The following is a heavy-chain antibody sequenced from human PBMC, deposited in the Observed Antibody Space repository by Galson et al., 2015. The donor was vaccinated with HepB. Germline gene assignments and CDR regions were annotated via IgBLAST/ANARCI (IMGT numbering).Heavy chain of an antibody. CDR3: ANPFSGQYAFDI. Sequence: SLRLSCAASGFTFSSYGMHWVRQAPGKGLGWVAVISYDGSNKYYADSVKGRFTISRDNSKNTLYLQMNSLRAEDTAVYYCANPFSGQYAFDIWGQGTMVTVSS. D-gene: IGHD2-15*01. V-gene: IGHV3-30*18. CDR2: ISYDGSNK. CDR1: GFTFSSYG. J-gene: IGHJ3*02.